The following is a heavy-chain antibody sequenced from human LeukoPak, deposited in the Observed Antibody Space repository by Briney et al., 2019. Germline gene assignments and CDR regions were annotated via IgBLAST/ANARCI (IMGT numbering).Heavy chain of an antibody. CDR3: AIPPDYYYYGMDV. CDR2: ISSSGSTI. J-gene: IGHJ6*02. V-gene: IGHV3-48*03. CDR1: GFTFSSYE. Sequence: GGSLRLSCAASGFTFSSYEMNWVRQAPEKGLEWVSYISSSGSTIYYADSVKGRFTISRDNAKNSLYLQMNSLRAEDTAVYYCAIPPDYYYYGMDVWGQGTTVTVSS.